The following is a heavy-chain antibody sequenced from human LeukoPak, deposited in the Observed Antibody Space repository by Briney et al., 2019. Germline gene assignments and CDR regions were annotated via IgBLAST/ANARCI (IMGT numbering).Heavy chain of an antibody. D-gene: IGHD4-23*01. J-gene: IGHJ4*02. CDR2: ISPGGDTI. Sequence: GAPLRLSCAASGFSFSIYAMSWVRQAPGKGLEWVSAISPGGDTIYYLDSVKGRFTISRDNSKNTLYLQMNSLRAEDTAVYYCARRTTVVGPAPFDHWGQGTLVTVSS. V-gene: IGHV3-23*01. CDR1: GFSFSIYA. CDR3: ARRTTVVGPAPFDH.